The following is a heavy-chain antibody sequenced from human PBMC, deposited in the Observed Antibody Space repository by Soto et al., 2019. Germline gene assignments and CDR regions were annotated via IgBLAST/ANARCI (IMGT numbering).Heavy chain of an antibody. D-gene: IGHD2-15*01. CDR1: GFTFSNYG. Sequence: GVSLRLSCVASGFTFSNYGMHWVRQAPGKGLEWVAVISYDGSNKYYADSVRGRFTISRDNSKNTLYLQMTSLRTEDTALYYCAKLDEGGLQYAYYAMDVWGQGNTVTVSS. V-gene: IGHV3-30*18. CDR2: ISYDGSNK. J-gene: IGHJ6*02. CDR3: AKLDEGGLQYAYYAMDV.